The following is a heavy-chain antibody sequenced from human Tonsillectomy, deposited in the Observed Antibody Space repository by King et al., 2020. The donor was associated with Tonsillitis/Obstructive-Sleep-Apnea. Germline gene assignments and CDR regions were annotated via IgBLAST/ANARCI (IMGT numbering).Heavy chain of an antibody. J-gene: IGHJ4*02. CDR2: IYYVGST. CDR3: ARPRGGAVTGPFDF. Sequence: LPLQESGPGLLRPSENLSLTCIVSGDSITSSSYYWGWIRQPPGKGLEWIGSIYYVGSTSYNPSLKSRVTISVDTSKNQFSLKLNSVTAADTAVYFCARPRGGAVTGPFDFWGQGALVTVSS. CDR1: GDSITSSSYY. V-gene: IGHV4-39*01. D-gene: IGHD6-19*01.